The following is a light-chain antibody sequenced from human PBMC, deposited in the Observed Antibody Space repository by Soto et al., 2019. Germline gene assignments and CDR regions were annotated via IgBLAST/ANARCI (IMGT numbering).Light chain of an antibody. J-gene: IGKJ1*01. CDR1: PSIVTQ. CDR2: AAA. Sequence: DIQMTQSPCSLSAAVGDKVTITCRASPSIVTQFNWYLPKPGKAPKLLHYAAANLQSGVPSRFSGSGSGTDFTLTISSLQPEDVATYFCQQSYSTPPWTFGQGTKVDIK. V-gene: IGKV1-39*01. CDR3: QQSYSTPPWT.